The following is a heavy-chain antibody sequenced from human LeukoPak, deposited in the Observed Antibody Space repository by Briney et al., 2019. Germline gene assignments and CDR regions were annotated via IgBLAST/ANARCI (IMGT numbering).Heavy chain of an antibody. V-gene: IGHV3-23*01. CDR2: ISSSGCNT. Sequence: GGSLRLSCAASGFTFSSYAMSWVRQAAGKGLEWVSSISSSGCNTYYAGSVRGRFTISRDNSKNTLYLQMNSLRAEDTAVYFCATLNTPFDYWGHRILVTVSS. J-gene: IGHJ4*01. CDR1: GFTFSSYA. D-gene: IGHD2-15*01. CDR3: ATLNTPFDY.